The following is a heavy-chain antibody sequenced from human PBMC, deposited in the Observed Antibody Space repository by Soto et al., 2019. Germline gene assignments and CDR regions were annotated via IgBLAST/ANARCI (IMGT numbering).Heavy chain of an antibody. Sequence: PGGSLRLSCAASGFTFSSYGMHWVRQAPGKGLEWVAVISYDGSNKYYADSVKGRFTISRDNSKNTLYLQMNSLRAEDTAVYYCEQQYSSSLDFDYWGQGTLVTVSS. CDR1: GFTFSSYG. CDR2: ISYDGSNK. J-gene: IGHJ4*02. D-gene: IGHD6-6*01. V-gene: IGHV3-30*18. CDR3: EQQYSSSLDFDY.